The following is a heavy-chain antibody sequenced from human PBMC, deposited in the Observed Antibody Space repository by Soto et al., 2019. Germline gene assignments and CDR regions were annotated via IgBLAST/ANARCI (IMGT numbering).Heavy chain of an antibody. J-gene: IGHJ6*02. D-gene: IGHD6-13*01. CDR3: ARRDASAGLYYYYGMDV. CDR2: IFPGDSDT. V-gene: IGHV5-51*01. Sequence: ESLKISCKGSGYSFTSYWIGWVRQMPGKGLECMGIIFPGDSDTRYSPSFQGQVTISADKSISTAYLQWSSLKASDTAMYYCARRDASAGLYYYYGMDVWGQGTTVTVSS. CDR1: GYSFTSYW.